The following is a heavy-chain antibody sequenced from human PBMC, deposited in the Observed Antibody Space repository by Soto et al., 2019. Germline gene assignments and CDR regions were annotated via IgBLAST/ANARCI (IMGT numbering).Heavy chain of an antibody. J-gene: IGHJ6*03. Sequence: ASVKVSCKASGYTFTIYGISWVRQAPGQGLEWMGWISAYNGNTNYAQKLQGRVTMTTDTSTSTAYMELRSLRSDDTAVYYCARVHYDFWRAGYYYYYMDVWGKGTTVTVSS. D-gene: IGHD3-3*01. V-gene: IGHV1-18*01. CDR3: ARVHYDFWRAGYYYYYMDV. CDR1: GYTFTIYG. CDR2: ISAYNGNT.